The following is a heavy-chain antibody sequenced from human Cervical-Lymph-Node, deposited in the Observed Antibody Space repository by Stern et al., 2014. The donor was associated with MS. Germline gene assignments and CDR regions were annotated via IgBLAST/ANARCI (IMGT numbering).Heavy chain of an antibody. Sequence: QVQLVQSGGGVVQPGRSLRLSCAASGFTFSHYAMQWVRQAPGKGLEWVAVIWYDGSDKYYADSVKGRFTISRDNSKNTLYLQMNSLRSEDTAVYYCAKAVGAHNWFDPWGQGTLVTVSS. V-gene: IGHV3-30*18. J-gene: IGHJ5*02. D-gene: IGHD1-26*01. CDR3: AKAVGAHNWFDP. CDR1: GFTFSHYA. CDR2: IWYDGSDK.